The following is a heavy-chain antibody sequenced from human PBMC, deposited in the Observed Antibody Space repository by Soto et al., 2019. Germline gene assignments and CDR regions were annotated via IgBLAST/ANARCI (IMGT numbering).Heavy chain of an antibody. Sequence: TLSLTCHVSGGSFSSSSYYWGWIRKTTGKVLKWVGSLYYSSTTYYNTSLKSRVTISVDRTKNQFSLNLTFVTAENMAVYYCARLSGYSSNWGEFDPWGQGTLVTVSS. CDR3: ARLSGYSSNWGEFDP. CDR2: LYYSSTT. CDR1: GGSFSSSSYY. D-gene: IGHD5-18*01. V-gene: IGHV4-39*01. J-gene: IGHJ5*01.